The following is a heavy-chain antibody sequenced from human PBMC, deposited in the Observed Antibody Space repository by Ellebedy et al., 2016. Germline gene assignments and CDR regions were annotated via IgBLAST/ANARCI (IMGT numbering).Heavy chain of an antibody. Sequence: SETLSLXXTVSGGTISSSSYYWGCIRQPPGKGLGWIGSIDYSGTTYYNPSLKSRITISVDTSKNQFSLKLSSVTAANTAVYYCESYGGYSYVGDAFVIWGQGTMVNVSS. V-gene: IGHV4-39*01. J-gene: IGHJ3*02. CDR1: GGTISSSSYY. CDR2: IDYSGTT. D-gene: IGHD5-18*01. CDR3: ESYGGYSYVGDAFVI.